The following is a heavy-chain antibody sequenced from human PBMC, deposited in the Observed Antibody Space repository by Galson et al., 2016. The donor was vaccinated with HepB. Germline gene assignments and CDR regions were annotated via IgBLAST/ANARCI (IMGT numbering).Heavy chain of an antibody. Sequence: AISGDSVSTNSWSWIRQSPSRGLEWLGRTYYWSGWNTDYAPSLKSRITITPDTSKNQFSLQLHSVTPEYTAPYYCARGDVLRDKFEYWGQGILVTVSS. D-gene: IGHD3-10*02. V-gene: IGHV6-1*01. CDR1: GDSVSTNS. J-gene: IGHJ4*02. CDR3: ARGDVLRDKFEY. CDR2: TYYWSGWNT.